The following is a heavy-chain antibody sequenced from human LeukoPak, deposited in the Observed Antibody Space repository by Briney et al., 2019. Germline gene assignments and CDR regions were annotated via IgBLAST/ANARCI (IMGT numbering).Heavy chain of an antibody. V-gene: IGHV3-48*04. CDR1: GFTVNSKY. J-gene: IGHJ4*02. CDR3: ASTYSSNWSVLYYFDY. Sequence: GGSLRLSCAASGFTVNSKYMSWARQAPGKGLEWVSYISSSSSSSTIYYADSVKGRFTISRDNAKNSLYLQMNSLRAEDTAVYYCASTYSSNWSVLYYFDYWGQGTLVTVSS. D-gene: IGHD6-13*01. CDR2: ISSSSSSSTI.